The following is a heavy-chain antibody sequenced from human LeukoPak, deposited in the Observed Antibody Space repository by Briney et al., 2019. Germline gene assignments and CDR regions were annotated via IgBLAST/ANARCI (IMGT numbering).Heavy chain of an antibody. J-gene: IGHJ4*02. Sequence: GGSLRLSCAASGFTFSSYEMNWVRQAPGKGLEWVSYISSSGSTIYYADSVKGRFTISGDNAKNSLYLQMNSLRAEDTAVYYCARDPLRSGGAVAGDPYFDYWGQGTLVTVSS. CDR1: GFTFSSYE. CDR3: ARDPLRSGGAVAGDPYFDY. D-gene: IGHD6-19*01. V-gene: IGHV3-48*03. CDR2: ISSSGSTI.